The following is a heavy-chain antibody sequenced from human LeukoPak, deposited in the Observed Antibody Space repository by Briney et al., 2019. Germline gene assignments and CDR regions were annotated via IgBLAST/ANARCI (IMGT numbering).Heavy chain of an antibody. CDR1: GFTFSDYY. CDR2: ISSSSSYI. J-gene: IGHJ4*02. CDR3: ARGNAVVIPIDY. V-gene: IGHV3-11*06. Sequence: GGSLRLSCAASGFTFSDYYMSWIRQAPGKGLEWVSSISSSSSYIYYADSVEGRFTFSRDNAKNSLYLQMNSLRAEDTAVYYCARGNAVVIPIDYWGQGTLVNVSS. D-gene: IGHD3-22*01.